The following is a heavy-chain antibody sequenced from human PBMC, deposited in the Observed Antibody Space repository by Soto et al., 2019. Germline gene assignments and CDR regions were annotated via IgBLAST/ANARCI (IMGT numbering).Heavy chain of an antibody. CDR1: GFTVSSNY. J-gene: IGHJ3*02. CDR3: ASLFGNWNYLFAFNI. Sequence: VQLVETGGGLIQPGGSLRLSCAASGFTVSSNYMSWVRQAPGKGLEWVSVIYSGGSTYYADSVKGRFTISRDNSKNTLYLKMTSRRAEDRAVFSWASLFGNWNYLFAFNIGGKGKMVPFFS. D-gene: IGHD1-7*01. CDR2: IYSGGST. V-gene: IGHV3-53*02.